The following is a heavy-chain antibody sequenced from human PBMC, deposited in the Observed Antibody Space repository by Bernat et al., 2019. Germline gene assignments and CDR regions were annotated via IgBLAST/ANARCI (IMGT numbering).Heavy chain of an antibody. CDR3: ARAPAGVADFDWLLYDSWFDP. J-gene: IGHJ5*02. CDR2: INHSGST. CDR1: GGSFSGYY. V-gene: IGHV4-34*01. D-gene: IGHD3-9*01. Sequence: QVQLQQWGAGLLKPSETLSLTCAVYGGSFSGYYWSWIRQPPGKGLEWIGEINHSGSTNYNPPLKSRVTISVDTSKNQFSLRLSSVPAADTAVYYCARAPAGVADFDWLLYDSWFDPWGQGTLVPVSS.